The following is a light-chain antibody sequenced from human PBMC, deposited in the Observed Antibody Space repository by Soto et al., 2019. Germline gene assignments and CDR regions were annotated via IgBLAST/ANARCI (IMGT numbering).Light chain of an antibody. CDR2: EVS. Sequence: QSALTQPASVSGSPGQSITISCTGTSSDVGGYNYVSWYQQHPGKTPKLMIYEVSNRPSGVSNRFSGSKSGNTASLTISGLQAEDVADYHCSSYTSSSTLYVFG. CDR1: SSDVGGYNY. J-gene: IGLJ1*01. V-gene: IGLV2-14*01. CDR3: SSYTSSSTLYV.